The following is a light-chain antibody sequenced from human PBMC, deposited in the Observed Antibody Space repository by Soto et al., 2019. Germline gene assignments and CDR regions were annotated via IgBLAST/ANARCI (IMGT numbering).Light chain of an antibody. V-gene: IGLV2-23*02. CDR2: GVS. J-gene: IGLJ3*02. CDR3: CSYAGSSTFDWV. Sequence: QSALTQPASVSGSPGQSITISCTGTSSDVGSYNLVSWYQQHPGKAPKLMIYGVSKRPSGVSNRFSGSKSGNTASLTISGLQAEDEADYYCCSYAGSSTFDWVFGGGTKLTVL. CDR1: SSDVGSYNL.